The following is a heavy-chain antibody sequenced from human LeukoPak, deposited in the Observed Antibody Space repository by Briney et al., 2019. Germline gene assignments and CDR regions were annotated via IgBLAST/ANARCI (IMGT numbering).Heavy chain of an antibody. V-gene: IGHV3-48*03. J-gene: IGHJ4*02. D-gene: IGHD6-25*01. Sequence: GGSLSLSCEASGFSFSSYEMNWVRQAPGQGLEWVSYISSSGSTIYYADSVRGRFTISRDNAKNSVYLQMNSLRAEDTAVYYCARDLNSSGPDNWGQGTLVTVSS. CDR1: GFSFSSYE. CDR2: ISSSGSTI. CDR3: ARDLNSSGPDN.